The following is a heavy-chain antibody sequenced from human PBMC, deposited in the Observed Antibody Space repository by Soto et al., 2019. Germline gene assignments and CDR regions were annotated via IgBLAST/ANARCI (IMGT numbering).Heavy chain of an antibody. D-gene: IGHD2-2*01. CDR2: ISAYNGNT. V-gene: IGHV1-18*01. J-gene: IGHJ4*02. CDR3: ARDPGGVVPAAIPHFDY. Sequence: ASVKVSCKASGNTFTSYGISWVRQAPGQGLEWMGWISAYNGNTNYAQKLQGRVTMTTDISTSTAYMELRSLRSDDTAVYYCARDPGGVVPAAIPHFDYWGQGTLVTVSS. CDR1: GNTFTSYG.